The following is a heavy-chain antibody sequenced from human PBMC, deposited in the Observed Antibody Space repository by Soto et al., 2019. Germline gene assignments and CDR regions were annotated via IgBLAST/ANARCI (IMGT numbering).Heavy chain of an antibody. CDR2: ISGSGGST. CDR3: AKDMVGIDDSSGYCYYMDV. CDR1: GFTFSSYA. Sequence: GGSLRLSCAASGFTFSSYAMSWVRQAPGKGLEWVSAISGSGGSTYYADSVKGRFTISRDNSKNTLYLQMNSLRAEDTAVYYCAKDMVGIDDSSGYCYYMDVWGKGTTVTVSS. J-gene: IGHJ6*03. D-gene: IGHD1-26*01. V-gene: IGHV3-23*01.